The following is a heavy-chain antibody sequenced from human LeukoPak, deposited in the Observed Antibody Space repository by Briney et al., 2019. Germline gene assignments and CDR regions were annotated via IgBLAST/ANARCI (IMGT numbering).Heavy chain of an antibody. Sequence: GGSLRLSCAASGFTFTSYSMSWVRQAPGKGLEWVSAISGSGGSTYYADSVKGRFTISRDNSKNTLYLQMNSLRAEDTAVYYCAKDTGIAVAGTVDYWGQGTLVTVSS. D-gene: IGHD6-19*01. CDR3: AKDTGIAVAGTVDY. J-gene: IGHJ4*02. CDR2: ISGSGGST. V-gene: IGHV3-23*01. CDR1: GFTFTSYS.